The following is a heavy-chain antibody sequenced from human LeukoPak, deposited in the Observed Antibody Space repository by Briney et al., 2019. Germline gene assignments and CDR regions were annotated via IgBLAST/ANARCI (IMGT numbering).Heavy chain of an antibody. CDR1: GDSVSSNSAA. Sequence: SQTLSLTCAISGDSVSSNSAAWNWIRQSPSRGLEWLGRTYYRSKWYNDYAVSVSSRITISPDTSKNQLSLQVNSVTPDDTAVYYCARDPNFTGWFGFDYWGQGILVTVSS. CDR2: TYYRSKWYN. V-gene: IGHV6-1*01. J-gene: IGHJ4*02. CDR3: ARDPNFTGWFGFDY. D-gene: IGHD3-10*01.